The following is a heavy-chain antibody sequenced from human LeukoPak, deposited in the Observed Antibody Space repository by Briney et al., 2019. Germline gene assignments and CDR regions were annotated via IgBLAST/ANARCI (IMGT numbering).Heavy chain of an antibody. V-gene: IGHV3-48*03. J-gene: IGHJ4*02. CDR2: ISSSGSII. D-gene: IGHD3-22*01. CDR3: TRDRYYYDSSGHPYYFDY. CDR1: GFTFSSYE. Sequence: GGSLRLSCAASGFTFSSYEVNWVRQAPGKGLEWVSYISSSGSIIYYADSVKGRFIISRDNAKNSLYLQMNSLRAEDTAVYYCTRDRYYYDSSGHPYYFDYWGQGTLVTVSS.